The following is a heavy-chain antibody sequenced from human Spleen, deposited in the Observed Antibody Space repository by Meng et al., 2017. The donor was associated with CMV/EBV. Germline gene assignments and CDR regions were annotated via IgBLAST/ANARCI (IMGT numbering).Heavy chain of an antibody. CDR3: ASCGGDCYRFDY. V-gene: IGHV4-59*01. CDR2: IYYSGST. Sequence: GSLRLSCTVSGGSISSYYWSWIRQPPGKGLEWCGYIYYSGSTNYNPSLKSRVTISVDTSKNQFSLKLSSVTAADAAVYSCASCGGDCYRFDYWGQGTLVTVSS. J-gene: IGHJ4*02. CDR1: GGSISSYY. D-gene: IGHD2-21*01.